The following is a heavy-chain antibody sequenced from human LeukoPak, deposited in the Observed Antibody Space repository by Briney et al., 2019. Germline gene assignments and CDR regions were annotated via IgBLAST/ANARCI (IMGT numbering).Heavy chain of an antibody. CDR1: GFTFSSYS. Sequence: PGGSLRLSCAASGFTFSSYSMNWVRQAPGKGLEWVSAITSSSSYIYYADSVKGRFTISRDNARNSLYLQMNSLRAEDTAVYYCARDIGTWGFDPWGQGTLVTVSS. J-gene: IGHJ5*02. CDR2: ITSSSSYI. D-gene: IGHD2-15*01. V-gene: IGHV3-21*01. CDR3: ARDIGTWGFDP.